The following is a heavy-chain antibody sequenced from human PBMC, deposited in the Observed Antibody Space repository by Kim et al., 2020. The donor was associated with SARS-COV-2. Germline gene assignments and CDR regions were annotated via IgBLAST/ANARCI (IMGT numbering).Heavy chain of an antibody. CDR3: ARGLSTMVRGVIRDAFDI. Sequence: SETLSLTCAVYGGSFSGYYWSWIRQPPGKGLEWIGEINHSGSTNYNPSLKSRVTISVDTSKNQFSLKLSSVTAADTAVYYCARGLSTMVRGVIRDAFDIWGQGTMVTVSS. CDR2: INHSGST. CDR1: GGSFSGYY. V-gene: IGHV4-34*01. D-gene: IGHD3-10*01. J-gene: IGHJ3*02.